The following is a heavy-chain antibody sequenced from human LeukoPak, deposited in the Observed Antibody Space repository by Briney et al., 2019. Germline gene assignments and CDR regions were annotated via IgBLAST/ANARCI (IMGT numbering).Heavy chain of an antibody. CDR2: ISGSGGST. CDR3: TKKSDGSGSYFY. J-gene: IGHJ4*02. V-gene: IGHV3-23*01. CDR1: GFTFSSYA. D-gene: IGHD3-10*01. Sequence: GGSLRLSCAASGFTFSSYAMSWVRQAPGKGLEWVSAISGSGGSTYYADSVKGRFTISRDNSKNTLYLQMNSLRAEDTAVYYCTKKSDGSGSYFYWGQGTLVTVSS.